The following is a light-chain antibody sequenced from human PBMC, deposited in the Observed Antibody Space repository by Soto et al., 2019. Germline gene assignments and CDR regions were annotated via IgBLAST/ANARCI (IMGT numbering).Light chain of an antibody. CDR3: LRSVQPHIT. Sequence: DLALTHSPLSRSVLPVHATHISCGSSEGFLHSDGNTYLYWYLQKGGQPPQLLIYEVSKRFSGVTDRFSGSGSGTDFTLNIRRVEAEDVGVYYCLRSVQPHITVGQGTKLEIK. J-gene: IGKJ5*01. CDR2: EVS. V-gene: IGKV2D-29*01. CDR1: EGFLHSDGNTY.